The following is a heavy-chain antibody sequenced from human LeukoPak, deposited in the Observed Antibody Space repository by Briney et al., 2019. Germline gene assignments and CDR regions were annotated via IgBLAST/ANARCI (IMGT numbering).Heavy chain of an antibody. J-gene: IGHJ6*03. V-gene: IGHV4-34*01. D-gene: IGHD3-3*01. CDR1: GGSFSGYY. Sequence: SETLSLTCAVYGGSFSGYYWSWIRQPPGKGLEWIGEINHSGSTNYNPSLKSRVTISVDTSKNQFSLKLSSVTAADTAVYYCARLGLRFLEWSPPYYYMDVWGKGTTVTVSS. CDR3: ARLGLRFLEWSPPYYYMDV. CDR2: INHSGST.